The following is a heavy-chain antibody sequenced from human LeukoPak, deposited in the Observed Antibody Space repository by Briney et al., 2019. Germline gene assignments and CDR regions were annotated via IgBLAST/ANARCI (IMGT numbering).Heavy chain of an antibody. CDR3: AEVESSYCRI. CDR2: IGGGGYTT. CDR1: GLTFGNYG. D-gene: IGHD3-10*01. Sequence: GGSLRLSCVASGLTFGNYGMNWVRQAPGKGLEWVSSIGGGGYTTYYADSVRGRFTISRDNSKDSMYLQMSSLRAEDTAIYYCAEVESSYCRIWGQGTLVTVSS. V-gene: IGHV3-23*01. J-gene: IGHJ4*02.